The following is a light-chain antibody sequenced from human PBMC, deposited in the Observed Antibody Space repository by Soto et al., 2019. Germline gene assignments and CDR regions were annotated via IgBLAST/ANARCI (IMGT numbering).Light chain of an antibody. CDR2: DAS. V-gene: IGKV1-33*01. CDR1: QDISNY. CDR3: QQYDNLPIT. Sequence: DIQMTQSRSSLSASXXDRVXVTCLASQDISNYLNWYQQKPGKAPKXXIYDASNLETGVPSRFSGSGAGTDFTFTISSLQPEDIATYYCQQYDNLPITFGQGTRLEIK. J-gene: IGKJ5*01.